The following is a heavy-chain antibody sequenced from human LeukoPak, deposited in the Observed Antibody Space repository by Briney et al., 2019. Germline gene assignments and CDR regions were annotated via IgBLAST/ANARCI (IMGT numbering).Heavy chain of an antibody. J-gene: IGHJ4*02. D-gene: IGHD2-21*02. Sequence: SETLSLTCAVSGGSISTNNWWSWVRQPPGERLEWIGEIYRSGSTNYNPSLKPRVTISVDKSKNQFSLKLNSVTAADTAVYYCARDLGTAGRPNDYWGQGTLVTVSS. CDR2: IYRSGST. V-gene: IGHV4-4*02. CDR3: ARDLGTAGRPNDY. CDR1: GGSISTNNW.